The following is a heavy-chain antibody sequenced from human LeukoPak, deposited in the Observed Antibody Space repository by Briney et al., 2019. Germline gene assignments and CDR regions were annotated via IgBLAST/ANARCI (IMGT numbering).Heavy chain of an antibody. CDR3: ARGIRAAVAGTAFDY. Sequence: GRSLRLSCAASGFTLSSYAMHWVRQAPGKGLEWVAVISYDGSNKYYADSVKGRFTISRDNSKNTLYLQMNSLRAEDTAVYYCARGIRAAVAGTAFDYWGQGTLVTVSS. V-gene: IGHV3-30*04. CDR1: GFTLSSYA. J-gene: IGHJ4*02. D-gene: IGHD6-19*01. CDR2: ISYDGSNK.